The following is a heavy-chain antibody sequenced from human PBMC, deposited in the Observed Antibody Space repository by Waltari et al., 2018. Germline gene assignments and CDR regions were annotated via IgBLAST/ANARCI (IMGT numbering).Heavy chain of an antibody. D-gene: IGHD6-19*01. Sequence: DVQLVESGGGLVKPGGSLRISCAAPGFTFSPEDMNWVRQAPGKGLEWVSSISGSSSSYIFYADSVKGRFTISRDNAKNSLFLQMNSLSAEDTAVYYCTRDLYGSGGDYFDPWGQGTLVTVSS. CDR1: GFTFSPED. V-gene: IGHV3-21*01. CDR3: TRDLYGSGGDYFDP. CDR2: ISGSSSSYI. J-gene: IGHJ4*02.